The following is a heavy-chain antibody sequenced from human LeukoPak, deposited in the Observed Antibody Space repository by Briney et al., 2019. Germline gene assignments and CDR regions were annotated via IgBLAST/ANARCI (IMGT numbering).Heavy chain of an antibody. Sequence: PGGSLRLSCAGSGFTFSKFGMIWVRQAPGKGPEWVANIKEDGTQKYYVDSVRGRFTISRDNAENSLYLQMNSLRDEDTAVYYCAKTGERDYWGRGTLVTVSS. CDR1: GFTFSKFG. V-gene: IGHV3-7*01. CDR3: AKTGERDY. CDR2: IKEDGTQK. J-gene: IGHJ4*02. D-gene: IGHD7-27*01.